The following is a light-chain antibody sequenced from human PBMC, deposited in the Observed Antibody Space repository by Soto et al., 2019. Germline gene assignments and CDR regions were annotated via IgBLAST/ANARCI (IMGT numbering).Light chain of an antibody. V-gene: IGKV1-39*01. J-gene: IGKJ5*01. CDR2: AAS. Sequence: DIQMTQSPSSLSASVGDRVTITCRASQTIRTYLNWYQQKPGKAPKLLIYAASTLQSGVPSRFSRSGSGTDFTLTISTLQPEDFATYYCQQSDSKPASPVAPGTRLESK. CDR1: QTIRTY. CDR3: QQSDSKPASP.